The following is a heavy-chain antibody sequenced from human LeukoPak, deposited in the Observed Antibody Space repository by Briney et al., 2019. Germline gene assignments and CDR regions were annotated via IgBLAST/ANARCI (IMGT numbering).Heavy chain of an antibody. CDR3: TRGGPIRSGSPYDY. J-gene: IGHJ4*02. V-gene: IGHV3-49*04. CDR1: GFTFGDYA. CDR2: IRSKAYGGTT. Sequence: GGSLRLSCTASGFTFGDYAMSWVRQAPGKGLEWVGFIRSKAYGGTTEYAASVKGRFTISRDDSKSIAYLQMNSLKTEDTAVYYCTRGGPIRSGSPYDYWGQGTLVTVSS. D-gene: IGHD3-10*01.